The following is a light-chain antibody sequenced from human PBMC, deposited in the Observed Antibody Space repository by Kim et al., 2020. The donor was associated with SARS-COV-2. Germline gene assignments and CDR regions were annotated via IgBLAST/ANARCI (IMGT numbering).Light chain of an antibody. J-gene: IGKJ5*01. CDR3: QQYNSWLFT. V-gene: IGKV3-15*01. CDR1: QSIINN. CDR2: GAS. Sequence: EIVMTQSPATLSVSPGERATLSCRASQSIINNLAWYQQKPGQAPRLLISGASTRATGIPARFSGSGSGTEFTLTINSLQSEDFALYYCQQYNSWLFTVGQGTRLEIK.